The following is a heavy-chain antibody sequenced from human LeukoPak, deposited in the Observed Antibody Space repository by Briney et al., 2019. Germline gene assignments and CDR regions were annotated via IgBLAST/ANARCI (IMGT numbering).Heavy chain of an antibody. Sequence: PSETLSLTCTVSGGSISSSSYYWGWIRQPPGKGLEWIGSIYYSGSTYYNPSLKSRVTKSVDTSKNQFSLKLSSVTAADTAVYYCARVRGFDSSGDDAFDIWGQGTMVTVSS. CDR2: IYYSGST. V-gene: IGHV4-39*07. D-gene: IGHD3-22*01. J-gene: IGHJ3*02. CDR3: ARVRGFDSSGDDAFDI. CDR1: GGSISSSSYY.